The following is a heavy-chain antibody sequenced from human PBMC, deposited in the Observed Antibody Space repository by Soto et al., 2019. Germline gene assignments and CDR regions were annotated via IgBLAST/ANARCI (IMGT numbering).Heavy chain of an antibody. J-gene: IGHJ4*02. CDR3: AILYYYHTY. CDR1: GGSISSGEYY. CDR2: IYYTGRT. Sequence: QVQLQESGPGLVKPSQTLSLTCAVSGGSISSGEYYWSWIRQPPGKGLEWIGYIYYTGRTYYNPSLKSRLFMSVDTSKNQVSLKLSSVTAADTAVYYCAILYYYHTYWGQGTLVTVSS. V-gene: IGHV4-30-4*01. D-gene: IGHD3-22*01.